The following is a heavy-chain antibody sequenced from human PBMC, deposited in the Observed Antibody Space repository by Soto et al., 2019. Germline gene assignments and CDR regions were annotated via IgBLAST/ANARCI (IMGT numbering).Heavy chain of an antibody. J-gene: IGHJ5*02. CDR3: VRQMGGGRWSFDP. Sequence: SETLSLTCTVSGAPISSSGYCWGWIRQPPGKGLEWIATICYTGSTFYNPSLKSRLTISADMSKNQFSLKLSSVPATDAAVYYCVRQMGGGRWSFDPWGQGTLVTVSS. CDR1: GAPISSSGYC. V-gene: IGHV4-39*01. D-gene: IGHD1-26*01. CDR2: ICYTGST.